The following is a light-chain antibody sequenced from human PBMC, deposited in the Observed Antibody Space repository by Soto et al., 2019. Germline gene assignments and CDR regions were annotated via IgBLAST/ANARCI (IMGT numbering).Light chain of an antibody. CDR3: SSYSTSNTHL. Sequence: QSALTQPPSVSGSPGQSVTISCTGTSSDVGSYNRVSWYQQPPGTAPKLIIYEVSNRPSGVPDRFSGSKSGNTASLAISGLQAKDEADYYCSSYSTSNTHLFGTGTKVTVL. J-gene: IGLJ1*01. V-gene: IGLV2-18*02. CDR1: SSDVGSYNR. CDR2: EVS.